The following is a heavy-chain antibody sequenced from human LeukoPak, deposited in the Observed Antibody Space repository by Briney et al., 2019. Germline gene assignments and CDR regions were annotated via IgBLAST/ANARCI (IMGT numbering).Heavy chain of an antibody. Sequence: SETLSLTCTVSGGSISSGDYYWSWIRQPPGKGLEWIGYIYYSGSTYYNPSLKSRVTISVDTSKNQFSLKLSSVTAADTAVYYCARAPPGCSSTSCYATRFDYWGQGTLVTVPS. V-gene: IGHV4-30-4*01. CDR2: IYYSGST. J-gene: IGHJ4*02. D-gene: IGHD2-2*01. CDR1: GGSISSGDYY. CDR3: ARAPPGCSSTSCYATRFDY.